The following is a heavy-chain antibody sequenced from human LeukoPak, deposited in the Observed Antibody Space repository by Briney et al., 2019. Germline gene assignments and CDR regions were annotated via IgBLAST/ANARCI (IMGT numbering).Heavy chain of an antibody. CDR3: ARLVKDVLMVYVPHFDY. J-gene: IGHJ4*02. Sequence: SETLSLTCTVSGGSISSYYWSWIRQPPGKGLEWIGYIYYSGSTNYNPSLKSRVTISVDTSKNQFSLKLSSVTAADTAVYYCARLVKDVLMVYVPHFDYWGQGTLVTVSS. D-gene: IGHD2-8*01. CDR1: GGSISSYY. V-gene: IGHV4-59*08. CDR2: IYYSGST.